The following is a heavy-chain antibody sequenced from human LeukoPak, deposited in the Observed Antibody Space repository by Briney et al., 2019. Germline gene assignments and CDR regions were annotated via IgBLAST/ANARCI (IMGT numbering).Heavy chain of an antibody. J-gene: IGHJ1*01. D-gene: IGHD6-13*01. CDR3: ARDARPLYSNYYYSEYFQK. CDR2: IKQDGSEK. CDR1: GFSFSSYW. Sequence: PGGSLRLSCAASGFSFSSYWMSWVRQAPGKGLEWVANIKQDGSEKYYVDSVKGRFTISRDNAKNSLYLQMNSLRVEDTALYYCARDARPLYSNYYYSEYFQKWGQGTLVTASS. V-gene: IGHV3-7*03.